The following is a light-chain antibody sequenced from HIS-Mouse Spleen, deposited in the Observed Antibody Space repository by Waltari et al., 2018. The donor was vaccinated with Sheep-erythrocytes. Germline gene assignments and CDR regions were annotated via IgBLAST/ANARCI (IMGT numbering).Light chain of an antibody. CDR1: KLGDKY. CDR3: QAWDSSSWV. J-gene: IGLJ3*02. V-gene: IGLV3-1*01. CDR2: QDS. Sequence: SYELTQPPSVSVSPGQTASITCSGDKLGDKYACWYQQKPGQSPVLVIYQDSKRPSGTPERFSGSNSGNTATLTISGPQAMDEADYYCQAWDSSSWVFGGGTKLTVL.